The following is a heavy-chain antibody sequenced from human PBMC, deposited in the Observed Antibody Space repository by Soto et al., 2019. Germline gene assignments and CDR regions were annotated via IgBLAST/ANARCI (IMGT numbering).Heavy chain of an antibody. V-gene: IGHV3-48*02. J-gene: IGHJ4*02. CDR3: ARDDYDSSGFYPY. CDR1: GFSFSTYS. D-gene: IGHD3-22*01. CDR2: ISSSGTTR. Sequence: GGSLSLSCAASGFSFSTYSLNWVRQAPGKGLEWVSYISSSGTTRYYADSVKGRFTISRDNAKNSLFLQMNSLRDEDTAVYYCARDDYDSSGFYPYWGQGTLVTVSS.